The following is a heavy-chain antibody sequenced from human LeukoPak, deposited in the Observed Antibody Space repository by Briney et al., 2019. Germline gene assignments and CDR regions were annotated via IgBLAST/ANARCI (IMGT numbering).Heavy chain of an antibody. V-gene: IGHV4-59*01. J-gene: IGHJ3*02. D-gene: IGHD3-16*01. CDR2: IYYTGST. CDR3: ATMIDGI. CDR1: GGSISSYY. Sequence: SETLSLTCTVSGGSISSYYWSWIRQPPGKGLEWIGYIYYTGSTNYNPSLKSRVTISVDTSKNQFSLKVSSVTAADTAVYYCATMIDGIWGQGTMVTVSS.